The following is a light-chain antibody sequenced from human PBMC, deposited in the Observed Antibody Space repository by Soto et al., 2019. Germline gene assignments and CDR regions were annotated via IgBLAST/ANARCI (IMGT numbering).Light chain of an antibody. V-gene: IGLV2-14*01. Sequence: QSVLTQPASVSGSPGQSITISCTGTSSDVGDYNYVSWYQQHPGKVPKLMIFEVSNRPSGISNRFSGSKSGNTASLTISGLQTDDEADYYCCSYTSTSARVFGNGTKVTVL. CDR2: EVS. CDR3: CSYTSTSARV. J-gene: IGLJ1*01. CDR1: SSDVGDYNY.